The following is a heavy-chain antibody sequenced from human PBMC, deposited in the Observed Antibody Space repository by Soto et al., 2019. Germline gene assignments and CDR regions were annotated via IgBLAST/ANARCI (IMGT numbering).Heavy chain of an antibody. J-gene: IGHJ5*02. CDR1: GFTFSSYG. CDR3: ARDYDFWSGSNWFDP. D-gene: IGHD3-3*01. Sequence: GGSLRLSCAASGFTFSSYGMHWVRQAPGKGLEWVAVIWYDGSNKYYADSVKGRFTISRDNSKNTLYLQMNSLRAEDTAVYYCARDYDFWSGSNWFDPWGQGTLVTVSS. V-gene: IGHV3-33*01. CDR2: IWYDGSNK.